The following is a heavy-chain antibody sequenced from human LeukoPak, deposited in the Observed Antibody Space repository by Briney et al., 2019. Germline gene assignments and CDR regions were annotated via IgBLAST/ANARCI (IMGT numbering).Heavy chain of an antibody. CDR2: IWYDGSNK. Sequence: PGRSLRLSCAASGFTFSSYGMHWVRQAPGKGLEWVAVIWYDGSNKYYADSVKGRFTISRDNSKNTLYLQMNSLRAEDTAVYYCARETAVWQFDYYGMDVRGQGTTVTVSS. CDR1: GFTFSSYG. J-gene: IGHJ6*02. CDR3: ARETAVWQFDYYGMDV. V-gene: IGHV3-33*01. D-gene: IGHD2-8*01.